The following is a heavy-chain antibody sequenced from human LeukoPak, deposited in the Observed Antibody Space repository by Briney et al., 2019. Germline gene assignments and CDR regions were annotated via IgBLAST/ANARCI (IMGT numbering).Heavy chain of an antibody. J-gene: IGHJ4*02. CDR2: ISYDGSNK. CDR1: GFTFSTYA. D-gene: IGHD5-12*01. V-gene: IGHV3-30*04. CDR3: ARLLVATIPDY. Sequence: GGSLRLSCAASGFTFSTYAMRWVRQAPGKGLEWVAVISYDGSNKYYADSVKGRFTISRDNTKNTLYLQMNSLRAEETAVYYCARLLVATIPDYWGQGTLVTVSS.